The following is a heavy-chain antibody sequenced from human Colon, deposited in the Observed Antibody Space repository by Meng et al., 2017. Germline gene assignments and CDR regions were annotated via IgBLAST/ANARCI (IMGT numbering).Heavy chain of an antibody. D-gene: IGHD6-19*01. V-gene: IGHV3-11*01. CDR1: GFSFSESY. J-gene: IGHJ4*02. CDR2: SHGNTV. Sequence: QGQAVEAGGGLVEPGGSLRLSCAASGFSFSESYMNWIRQAPGKGLEWVSYSHGNTVYYADSVKGRFTISRDNAKNSLYLQMNSLRAGDTAVYYCARGWLANWGQGTLVTVSS. CDR3: ARGWLAN.